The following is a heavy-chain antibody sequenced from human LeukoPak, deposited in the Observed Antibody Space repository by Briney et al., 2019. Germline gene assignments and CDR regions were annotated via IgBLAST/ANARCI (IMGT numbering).Heavy chain of an antibody. D-gene: IGHD6-19*01. CDR1: GYTFTSYG. Sequence: ASVKVSCKASGYTFTSYGISWVRQAPGQGLEWMGWISAYNGNTNYAQNLQGRVTMTTDTSTSTAYMELRSLRSDDTAVYYCPRDGLSKGVAGTFDYWGQGTLVTVSS. V-gene: IGHV1-18*01. J-gene: IGHJ4*02. CDR2: ISAYNGNT. CDR3: PRDGLSKGVAGTFDY.